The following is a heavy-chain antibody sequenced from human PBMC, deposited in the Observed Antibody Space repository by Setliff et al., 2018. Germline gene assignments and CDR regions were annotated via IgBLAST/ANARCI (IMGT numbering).Heavy chain of an antibody. CDR3: ARGNMDVVAAGGKYSGLAF. Sequence: SVKVSCKTSGGTFKNHAISWVRQAPGQGLEWMGGTIPMFDRPNYAQRFQGRVAITADESTNTAYIEISSLGYEDTAVYYCARGNMDVVAAGGKYSGLAFWGQGTTATVSS. J-gene: IGHJ6*02. V-gene: IGHV1-69*13. CDR2: TIPMFDRP. D-gene: IGHD6-13*01. CDR1: GGTFKNHA.